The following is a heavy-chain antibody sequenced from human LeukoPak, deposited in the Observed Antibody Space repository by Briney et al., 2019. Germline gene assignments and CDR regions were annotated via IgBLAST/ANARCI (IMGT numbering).Heavy chain of an antibody. J-gene: IGHJ4*02. CDR1: GYSFTNYW. CDR2: VYPGDSDT. V-gene: IGHV5-51*01. Sequence: KAGESLKISCKASGYSFTNYWIGWVRQMPGKGLEWMGIVYPGDSDTKYSPSFQGQVTISADKSISTAYLQWSSLKASDTAMYYCARPSITYSSSWYGEFYFDYWGQGTLVTVSS. CDR3: ARPSITYSSSWYGEFYFDY. D-gene: IGHD6-13*01.